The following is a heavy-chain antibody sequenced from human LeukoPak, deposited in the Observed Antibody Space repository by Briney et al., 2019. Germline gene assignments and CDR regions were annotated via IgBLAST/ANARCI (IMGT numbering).Heavy chain of an antibody. J-gene: IGHJ4*02. V-gene: IGHV4-4*07. D-gene: IGHD6-13*01. CDR3: ARTLWGGSVAAAGPYYFDY. CDR1: GGSISSYY. CDR2: IYTSGST. Sequence: PSETLSLTCTVSGGSISSYYWSWIRQPAGKGLEWIGRIYTSGSTNYNPSLKSRVTMSVDTSKNQFSLKLSSVTAADTAVYYCARTLWGGSVAAAGPYYFDYWGQGTLVTASS.